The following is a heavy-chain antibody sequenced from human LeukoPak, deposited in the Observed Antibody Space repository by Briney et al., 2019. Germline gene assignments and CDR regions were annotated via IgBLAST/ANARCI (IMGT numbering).Heavy chain of an antibody. Sequence: SETLSLTCAVYGGSFSGYYWSWIRQPPGKGLEWIGEINHSGSTNYNPSLKSRVTISVDTSKNQFSLKLSSVTAADTAVYYCARDAHLYYGMDVWGQGTTVTVSS. D-gene: IGHD2-2*01. CDR2: INHSGST. CDR1: GGSFSGYY. J-gene: IGHJ6*02. CDR3: ARDAHLYYGMDV. V-gene: IGHV4-34*01.